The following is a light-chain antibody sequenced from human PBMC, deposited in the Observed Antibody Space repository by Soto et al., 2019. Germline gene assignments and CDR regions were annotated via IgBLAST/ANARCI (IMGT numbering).Light chain of an antibody. J-gene: IGKJ4*01. CDR1: QSVGTY. CDR3: KQRGDWPST. Sequence: EIVLTQSPATLSLSPGERATLSCRASQSVGTYFAWYQQKPGQAPRLLIYDSSNRATGIPARFSGSGSGTDFTLTISSLVPEDFAVYYCKQRGDWPSTFWGGSKVEIK. CDR2: DSS. V-gene: IGKV3-11*01.